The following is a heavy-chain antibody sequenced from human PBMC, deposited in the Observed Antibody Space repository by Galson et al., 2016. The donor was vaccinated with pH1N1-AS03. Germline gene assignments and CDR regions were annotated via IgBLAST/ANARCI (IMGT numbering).Heavy chain of an antibody. Sequence: SVKVSCKAPGGTFATYAISWARQARGQGLEWMGGIIPLSETITYAQKFQGRLTITADDSTGTASMELTSLTSDDTAVYYCARGRYRDSSRDFYESVYWGQGTLVTVSS. J-gene: IGHJ4*02. CDR2: IIPLSETI. CDR3: ARGRYRDSSRDFYESVY. D-gene: IGHD2/OR15-2a*01. CDR1: GGTFATYA. V-gene: IGHV1-69*13.